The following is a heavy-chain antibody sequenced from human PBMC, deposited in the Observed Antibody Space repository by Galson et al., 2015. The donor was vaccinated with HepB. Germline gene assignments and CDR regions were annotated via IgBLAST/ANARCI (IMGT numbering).Heavy chain of an antibody. CDR1: GFTFSTYG. D-gene: IGHD3-16*01. V-gene: IGHV3-23*01. J-gene: IGHJ6*02. CDR3: ARAVGYYYYGMDV. CDR2: ISGSGGST. Sequence: SLRLSCAPSGFTFSTYGMNWVRQAPGKGLEWVSAISGSGGSTYYADSVKGRFTISRDNSKNTLYLQMNSLRAEDTAVYYCARAVGYYYYGMDVWGQGTTVTVSS.